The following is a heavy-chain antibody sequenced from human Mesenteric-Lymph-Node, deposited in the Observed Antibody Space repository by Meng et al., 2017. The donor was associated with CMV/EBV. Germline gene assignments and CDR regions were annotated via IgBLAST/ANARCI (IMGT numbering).Heavy chain of an antibody. Sequence: SETLSLTCAVYGGSFSGYYWSWIRQPPGKGLEWIGEINHSGSTNDNPSLKSRVTISVDTSKNQFSLKLSSVTAGDTAVYYCSRRARGGSFEYWGQGALVTVSS. CDR3: SRRARGGSFEY. V-gene: IGHV4-34*01. J-gene: IGHJ4*02. CDR2: INHSGST. CDR1: GGSFSGYY. D-gene: IGHD6-25*01.